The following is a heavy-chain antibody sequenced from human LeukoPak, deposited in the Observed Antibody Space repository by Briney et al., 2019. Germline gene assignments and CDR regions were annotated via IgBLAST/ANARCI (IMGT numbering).Heavy chain of an antibody. V-gene: IGHV4-59*08. CDR1: GGPISSYY. D-gene: IGHD3-10*01. J-gene: IGHJ4*02. CDR2: IYYNGNT. Sequence: SETLSLTCTVSGGPISSYYWSWIRQPPEKGLEWIGYIYYNGNTYYNPSLKSRVTISLDTAKNQFSLKLNSVTAADTAVYYCARQQYASGSSYYHDYWGQGTLVTVSS. CDR3: ARQQYASGSSYYHDY.